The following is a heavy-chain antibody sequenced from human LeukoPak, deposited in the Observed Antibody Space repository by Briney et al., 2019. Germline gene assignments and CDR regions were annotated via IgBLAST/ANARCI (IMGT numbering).Heavy chain of an antibody. V-gene: IGHV3-23*01. Sequence: GGSLRLSCAASGFTFSSYGMHWVRQAPGKGLEWVSVISDSGGTTYYADSVKGRFTISRDNSRNTLYLQMNSLRVEDTAVYYCAKDARRSSGWYFFDHWGQGTLVTVSS. J-gene: IGHJ4*02. CDR2: ISDSGGTT. CDR1: GFTFSSYG. CDR3: AKDARRSSGWYFFDH. D-gene: IGHD6-19*01.